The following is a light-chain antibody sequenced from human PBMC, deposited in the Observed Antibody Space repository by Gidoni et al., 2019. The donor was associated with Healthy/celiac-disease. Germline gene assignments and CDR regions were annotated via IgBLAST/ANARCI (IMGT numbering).Light chain of an antibody. CDR1: NIRSKS. CDR2: DAS. Sequence: YVLTQPPSVSVAPGQTARITCGGNNIRSKSEHWYQQKPGQAPVLVVYDASDRPSGIPERFSGSNAGNTATLTISRVEAGDEADYYCQVWDSSSDHRVVFGGGTKLTVL. CDR3: QVWDSSSDHRVV. V-gene: IGLV3-21*02. J-gene: IGLJ2*01.